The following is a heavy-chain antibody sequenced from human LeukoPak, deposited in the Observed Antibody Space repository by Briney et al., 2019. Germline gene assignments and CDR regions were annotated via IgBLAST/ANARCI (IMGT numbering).Heavy chain of an antibody. D-gene: IGHD6-19*01. V-gene: IGHV3-30*18. Sequence: PPGGSLRLSCAASGFTFSSYAMSWVRQAPGKGLEWVAVISYDGSNKYYPDSVKGRFTISRDNSKYTLYLQMNILRAEDTVVYYCAKDSLGAVAGTKASYYFDYWGQGTLVTVSA. CDR2: ISYDGSNK. J-gene: IGHJ4*02. CDR3: AKDSLGAVAGTKASYYFDY. CDR1: GFTFSSYA.